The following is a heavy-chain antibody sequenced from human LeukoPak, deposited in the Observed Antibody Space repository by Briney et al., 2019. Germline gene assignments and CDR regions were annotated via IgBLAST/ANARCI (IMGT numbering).Heavy chain of an antibody. CDR1: GGSFSGYY. Sequence: SETLSLTCAVYGGSFSGYYWSWIRQSPGKGLEWIGEMNHSGSTNYNPSLKSRVTISVDTSKNQFSLKLSSVTAADTAVYYCARGPNTYYYDSSGYYSPWGQGTLVTVSS. D-gene: IGHD3-22*01. CDR3: ARGPNTYYYDSSGYYSP. J-gene: IGHJ5*02. CDR2: MNHSGST. V-gene: IGHV4-34*01.